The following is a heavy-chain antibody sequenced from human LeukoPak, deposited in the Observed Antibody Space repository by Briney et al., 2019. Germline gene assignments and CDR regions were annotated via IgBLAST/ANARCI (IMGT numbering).Heavy chain of an antibody. Sequence: PSQTLSLTCAVSGGSISSGDYSWSWLRQPPGKGLEWIGYIFQSGSTYYNPSLKSRVTISVDRSKNQFSLKLSSVTAADTAVYYCARVGSDWNDVRYNWFDPWGQGTLVTVSS. V-gene: IGHV4-30-2*01. D-gene: IGHD1-1*01. CDR1: GGSISSGDYS. CDR3: ARVGSDWNDVRYNWFDP. CDR2: IFQSGST. J-gene: IGHJ5*02.